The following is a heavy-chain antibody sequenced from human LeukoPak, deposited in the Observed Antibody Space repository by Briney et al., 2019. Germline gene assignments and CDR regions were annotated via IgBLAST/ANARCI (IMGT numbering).Heavy chain of an antibody. Sequence: GGSLRLSCAASGFTFSSYAMHWVRQAPGKGLEWVAVISYDGSNKYYADSVKGRFTISRDNSKDTLYLQMTSLRAEDTAVYYCAKPYGYSYGYVEYWGQGTLVTVSS. CDR1: GFTFSSYA. V-gene: IGHV3-30-3*02. D-gene: IGHD5-18*01. CDR2: ISYDGSNK. CDR3: AKPYGYSYGYVEY. J-gene: IGHJ4*02.